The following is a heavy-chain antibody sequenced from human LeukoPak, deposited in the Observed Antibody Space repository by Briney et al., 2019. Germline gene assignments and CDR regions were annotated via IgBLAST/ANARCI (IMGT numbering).Heavy chain of an antibody. D-gene: IGHD3-10*01. J-gene: IGHJ6*02. V-gene: IGHV1-18*01. CDR1: GYTFTSYG. Sequence: ASVKVSCKASGYTFTSYGISWVRQAPGQGLEWMGWISAYNGNTNYAQKLQGRVTMTTDTSTSTAYMELRSLRSDDTAVYYCARVGSGSYYNWSPTETYYYYGMDVWGQGTTVTVSS. CDR3: ARVGSGSYYNWSPTETYYYYGMDV. CDR2: ISAYNGNT.